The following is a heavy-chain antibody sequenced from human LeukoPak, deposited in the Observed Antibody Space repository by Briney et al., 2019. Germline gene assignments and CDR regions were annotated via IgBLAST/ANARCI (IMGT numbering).Heavy chain of an antibody. CDR2: IYTSGST. D-gene: IGHD2-15*01. CDR1: GASFSTYY. J-gene: IGHJ5*02. V-gene: IGHV4-4*07. CDR3: ARVEEFCSSGSCYLGWFDP. Sequence: SETLSLTCTVSGASFSTYYWSWIRQPAGKGLEWIGRIYTSGSTNYNPSLKSRVTISVDTAKNQFSLKLRSVTAADTAVYYCARVEEFCSSGSCYLGWFDPWGQGTLVTVSS.